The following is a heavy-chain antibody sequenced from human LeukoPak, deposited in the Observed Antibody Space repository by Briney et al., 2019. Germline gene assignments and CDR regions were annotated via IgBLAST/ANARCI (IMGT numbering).Heavy chain of an antibody. J-gene: IGHJ4*02. V-gene: IGHV3-30*03. CDR1: GFTFSSYW. Sequence: GGSLRLSCAASGFTFSSYWMSWVRQAPGKGLEWVAVISYDGSNKYYADSVRGRFTISRDNSKNTLYLQMNSLRTEDTAVYYCATATIFGVVLYYWGQGTLVTVSS. CDR3: ATATIFGVVLYY. D-gene: IGHD3-3*01. CDR2: ISYDGSNK.